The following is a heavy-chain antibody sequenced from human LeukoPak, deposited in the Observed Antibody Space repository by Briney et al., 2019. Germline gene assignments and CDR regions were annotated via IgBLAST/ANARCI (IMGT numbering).Heavy chain of an antibody. CDR2: ISSSSSYI. CDR1: GFTFSRYW. Sequence: GGSLRLSCAASGFTFSRYWMNWVRQAPGKGLEWVSSISSSSSYIYYADSVKGRFTISRDNAKTSLYLQMTSLRAEDTAVYYCAREGSVSNDDFWSGYSGSPLYWGQGTLVTVSS. V-gene: IGHV3-21*01. CDR3: AREGSVSNDDFWSGYSGSPLY. D-gene: IGHD3-3*01. J-gene: IGHJ4*02.